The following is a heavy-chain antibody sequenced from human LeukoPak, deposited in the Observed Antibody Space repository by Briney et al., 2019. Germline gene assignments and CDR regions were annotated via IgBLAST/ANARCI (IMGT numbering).Heavy chain of an antibody. CDR1: GGSISSYY. Sequence: PSETLSLTCTVSGGSISSYYWSWIRQPAGKGLEWIGRIYTSGSTNYNPSLKSRVTMSVDTSKNQFSLKLSSVTAADTAVYYCARDPYGSGSYYNDYFDYWGQGTLVTVSS. V-gene: IGHV4-4*07. CDR2: IYTSGST. J-gene: IGHJ4*02. D-gene: IGHD3-10*01. CDR3: ARDPYGSGSYYNDYFDY.